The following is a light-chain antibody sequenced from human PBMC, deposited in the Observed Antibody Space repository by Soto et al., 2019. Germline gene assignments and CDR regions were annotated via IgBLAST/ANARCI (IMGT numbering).Light chain of an antibody. J-gene: IGKJ1*01. Sequence: VLTQSPGTLSLSPGERATLSCRASQSVRSTSLVWYQQKPAQAPRLLIYGASSRATGIPDRFSGGGSGTDFTLTISRLEPEDFAVYYCQQYGSSGTFGQGTKVDIK. V-gene: IGKV3-20*01. CDR2: GAS. CDR3: QQYGSSGT. CDR1: QSVRSTS.